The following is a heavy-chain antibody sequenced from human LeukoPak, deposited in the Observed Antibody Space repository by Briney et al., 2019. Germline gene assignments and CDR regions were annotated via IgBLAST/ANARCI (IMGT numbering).Heavy chain of an antibody. J-gene: IGHJ4*02. CDR3: GRGTREAPY. CDR1: GFSFSDAW. Sequence: PGGSLRLSCATSGFSFSDAWMSWVRQAPEIGLEWVATIKPDGSATFYVDSVKGRFTISRDNAKNSLHLEMNTLRAEDTAVYYCGRGTREAPYWGRGTLVTVSS. D-gene: IGHD1/OR15-1a*01. CDR2: IKPDGSAT. V-gene: IGHV3-7*04.